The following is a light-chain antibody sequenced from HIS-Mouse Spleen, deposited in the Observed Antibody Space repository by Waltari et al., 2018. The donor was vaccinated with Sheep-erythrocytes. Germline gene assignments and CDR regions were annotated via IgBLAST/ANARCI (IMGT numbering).Light chain of an antibody. V-gene: IGKV1-39*01. CDR1: QSISSY. J-gene: IGKJ4*01. CDR2: AAS. CDR3: QQSYSTPPT. Sequence: DIQMTQSPSSLSASVGDRVTITCRASQSISSYLNWYQQKPGKAPTLLIYAASSLQSGEPSRFSGSGSETDFTLTISSLQPEDFATYYCQQSYSTPPTFGGGTKVEIK.